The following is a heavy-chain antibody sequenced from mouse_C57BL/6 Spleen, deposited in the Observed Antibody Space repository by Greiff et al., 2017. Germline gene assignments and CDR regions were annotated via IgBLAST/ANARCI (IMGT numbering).Heavy chain of an antibody. D-gene: IGHD2-2*01. CDR2: FHPSDSDT. J-gene: IGHJ3*01. CDR3: AIRGYYGYAGFAY. V-gene: IGHV1-74*01. Sequence: QVQLQQPGAELVKPGASVTVSCKASGYTFTSYWMHWVKQRPGKGLEWIGRFHPSDSDTNYNQKFKGKATLTVDKSSSPAYMQLSSLTSEDSAVYYSAIRGYYGYAGFAYWGQGTLVTVSA. CDR1: GYTFTSYW.